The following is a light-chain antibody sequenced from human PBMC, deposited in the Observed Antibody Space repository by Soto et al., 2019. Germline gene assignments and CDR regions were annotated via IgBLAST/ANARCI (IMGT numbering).Light chain of an antibody. CDR3: QQRSNWPRT. CDR2: DAS. CDR1: QSFRGL. J-gene: IGKJ1*01. V-gene: IGKV3-11*01. Sequence: TQSPSTLSASVGDTVTVTCRASQSFRGLLAWYQQKPGQAPRLLIYDASNRATGIPARFSGSGSGTDFTLTISSLEPEDFAVYYCQQRSNWPRTFGQGTKVDIK.